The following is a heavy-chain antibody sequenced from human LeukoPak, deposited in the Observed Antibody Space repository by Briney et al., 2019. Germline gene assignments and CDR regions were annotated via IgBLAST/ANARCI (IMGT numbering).Heavy chain of an antibody. CDR3: ARVGPPYGSHNWFDP. V-gene: IGHV3-21*01. D-gene: IGHD1-26*01. CDR2: ISSSSSYI. J-gene: IGHJ5*02. Sequence: GGSLRLSCAASGFTFSSYSMNWVRQAPGKGLEWVSSISSSSSYIYYADSVKGRFTISRDNAKNSLYLQMNSLRVEDTAVYYCARVGPPYGSHNWFDPWGQGTLVTVSS. CDR1: GFTFSSYS.